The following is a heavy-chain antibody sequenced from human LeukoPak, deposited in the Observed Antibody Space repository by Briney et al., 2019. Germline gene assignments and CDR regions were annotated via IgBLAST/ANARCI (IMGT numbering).Heavy chain of an antibody. D-gene: IGHD5-12*01. Sequence: GGFLRLSCAASGFTFSSYAMSWVRQAPGKGLEWVSGISGSGGSTYYANFVKGRFTISRDNSKNTLYVQMNSLRAEDTAVYYCAKVHYDSRGDFDYWGQGTLVTVSS. CDR2: ISGSGGST. CDR3: AKVHYDSRGDFDY. V-gene: IGHV3-23*01. J-gene: IGHJ4*02. CDR1: GFTFSSYA.